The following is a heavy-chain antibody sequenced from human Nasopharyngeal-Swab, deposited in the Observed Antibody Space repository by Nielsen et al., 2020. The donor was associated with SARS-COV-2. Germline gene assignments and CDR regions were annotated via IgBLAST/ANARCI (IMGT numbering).Heavy chain of an antibody. CDR3: AGLSSSGWYFDY. CDR1: GVIFSKYW. V-gene: IGHV3-74*01. D-gene: IGHD6-19*01. CDR2: VNQDGSRT. J-gene: IGHJ4*02. Sequence: GESLKTSCVASGVIFSKYWTHWVRQAPGKGLVWVSRVNQDGSRTDYADSVRGRFTISRDNAKNTLYLQMNSLRAEDTAVFYCAGLSSSGWYFDYWGQGTLVTVSS.